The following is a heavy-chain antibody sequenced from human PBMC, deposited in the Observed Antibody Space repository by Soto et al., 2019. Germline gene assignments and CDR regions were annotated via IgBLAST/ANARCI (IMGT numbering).Heavy chain of an antibody. CDR3: AREYSSSYYYYYYGMDV. Sequence: PGGSLRLSCAASGFTFSSYAMHWVRQAPGKGLEWVAVISYDGSNKYYADSVKGRFTISRDNSKNTLYLQMNSLRAEDTAVYYCAREYSSSYYYYYYGMDVWGQGTTVTVSS. J-gene: IGHJ6*02. V-gene: IGHV3-30-3*01. CDR1: GFTFSSYA. CDR2: ISYDGSNK. D-gene: IGHD6-6*01.